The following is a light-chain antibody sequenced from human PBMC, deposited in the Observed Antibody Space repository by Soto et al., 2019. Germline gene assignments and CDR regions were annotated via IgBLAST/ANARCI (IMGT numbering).Light chain of an antibody. J-gene: IGKJ5*01. CDR3: QQRSDWPPIT. Sequence: EIVLTQSPATLSLSPGERATLSCRASQSVNTYLAWYQHKPGQAPRLLIYDASNRATGIPVRFSGSGSGTDFTLTISSLEPEDFAVYYCQQRSDWPPITFGQGTRLEIK. CDR1: QSVNTY. CDR2: DAS. V-gene: IGKV3-11*01.